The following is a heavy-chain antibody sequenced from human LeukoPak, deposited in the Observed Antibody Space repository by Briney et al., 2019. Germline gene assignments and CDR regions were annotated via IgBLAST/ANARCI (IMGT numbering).Heavy chain of an antibody. V-gene: IGHV4-59*01. J-gene: IGHJ4*02. CDR1: GDSISNYY. CDR3: AGHYSTSSPFDY. D-gene: IGHD2-2*01. Sequence: SEXLSLTCSVSGDSISNYYWNWIRQPPGRGLEWIGHMFYSGSTKYNPSLRRGGTISIDTSKNKCSQRQSSVTAADTAVYYCAGHYSTSSPFDYWGQGTLVTVSS. CDR2: MFYSGST.